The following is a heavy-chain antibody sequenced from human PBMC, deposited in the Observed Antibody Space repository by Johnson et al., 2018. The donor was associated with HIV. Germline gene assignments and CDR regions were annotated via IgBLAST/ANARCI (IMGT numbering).Heavy chain of an antibody. D-gene: IGHD6-13*01. J-gene: IGHJ3*02. CDR3: ARGRVAAGGRRGGGFDI. CDR2: IWYDGSNK. V-gene: IGHV3-33*08. Sequence: QVQLVESGGGVVQPGRSLRLSCAASGFTFSSYAMHWVRQAPGKGLEWVAVIWYDGSNKYYGDSVKGRFTISRDYSMNTLFLKMNSLVAEDTAVYYCARGRVAAGGRRGGGFDIWGQGTMVTVSS. CDR1: GFTFSSYA.